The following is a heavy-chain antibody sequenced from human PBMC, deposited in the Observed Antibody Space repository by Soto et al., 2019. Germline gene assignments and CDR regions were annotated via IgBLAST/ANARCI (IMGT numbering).Heavy chain of an antibody. CDR1: GFTFSSYA. CDR2: ISYGGSNK. V-gene: IGHV3-30-3*01. J-gene: IGHJ6*02. D-gene: IGHD2-15*01. Sequence: GGSLRLSCAASGFTFSSYAMHWVRQAPGKGLEWVAVISYGGSNKYYADSVKGRFTISRDNSKNTLYLQMNSLRAEDTAVYYCARDEPHLYCXGGSCYATDYHYYGMDVWGQGTTVTVSS. CDR3: ARDEPHLYCXGGSCYATDYHYYGMDV.